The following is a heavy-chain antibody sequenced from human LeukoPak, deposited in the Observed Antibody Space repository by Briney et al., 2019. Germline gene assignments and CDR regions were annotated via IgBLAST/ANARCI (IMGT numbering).Heavy chain of an antibody. V-gene: IGHV3-23*01. CDR1: GFTFSSYG. CDR3: VKERYSSGWSDSFDY. D-gene: IGHD6-19*01. Sequence: GGALRVSCAASGFTFSSYGMHWVRQAPGKGLDWVSPISGNGGDTYYADSVKGRFTISRDNSKNTLYLRMSSLRAEDTAVYYCVKERYSSGWSDSFDYWGQGSLVTVSS. CDR2: ISGNGGDT. J-gene: IGHJ4*02.